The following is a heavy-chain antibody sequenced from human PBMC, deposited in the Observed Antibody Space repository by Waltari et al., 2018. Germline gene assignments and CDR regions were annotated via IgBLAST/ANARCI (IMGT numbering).Heavy chain of an antibody. CDR1: GYSISSGYY. D-gene: IGHD3-9*01. CDR2: IYHSGST. CDR3: ARQKGDILTYNAFDI. V-gene: IGHV4-38-2*01. J-gene: IGHJ3*02. Sequence: QVQLQESGPGLVKPSETLSLTCAVSGYSISSGYYWGWIRQPPGKGLEWIGSIYHSGSTYYNPSLKSRVTISVDTSKNQFSLKLSSVTAADKAVYYCARQKGDILTYNAFDIWGQGTMVTVSS.